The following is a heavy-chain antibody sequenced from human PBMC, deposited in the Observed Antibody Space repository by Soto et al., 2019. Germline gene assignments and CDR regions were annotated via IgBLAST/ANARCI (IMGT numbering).Heavy chain of an antibody. Sequence: QVQLVQYGAEVKKAGSSVKVSCKASGGTFSSYAISWMRQAPGQGVEWMGVIMPIFGTANYAQKFQGRVTITADESTSTAYMELSSLISEDTAVYYCARELMISGPGAFDIWGQGTMVTVSS. CDR1: GGTFSSYA. J-gene: IGHJ3*02. V-gene: IGHV1-69*01. D-gene: IGHD3-22*01. CDR3: ARELMISGPGAFDI. CDR2: IMPIFGTA.